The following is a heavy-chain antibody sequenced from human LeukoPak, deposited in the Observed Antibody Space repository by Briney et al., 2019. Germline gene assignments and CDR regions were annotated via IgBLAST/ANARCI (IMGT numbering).Heavy chain of an antibody. D-gene: IGHD6-19*01. V-gene: IGHV3-7*01. Sequence: PGGSLRLSCAASGFTFSSYWMSWVRQAPGKGLEWVANIKQDGSAKYYVDSVKGRFTISRDNAKNSLYLQGTIMRAEATGVYYCARVGGWYVFDYWGQGTLVTVSS. CDR3: ARVGGWYVFDY. CDR2: IKQDGSAK. CDR1: GFTFSSYW. J-gene: IGHJ4*02.